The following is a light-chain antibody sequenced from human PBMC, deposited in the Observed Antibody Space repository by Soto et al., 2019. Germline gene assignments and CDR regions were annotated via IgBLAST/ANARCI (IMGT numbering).Light chain of an antibody. Sequence: DIVMTQSPDSLAVSLGERATINCKSSQSVLYNSNNKNYLAWYQQKPRQPPRLLIYWASTRESGVPDRFSGRGSGTDFTLTISSLQAEDVAVYYCQQYYDSPLTFGGGTRVEIK. J-gene: IGKJ4*01. CDR2: WAS. CDR3: QQYYDSPLT. V-gene: IGKV4-1*01. CDR1: QSVLYNSNNKNY.